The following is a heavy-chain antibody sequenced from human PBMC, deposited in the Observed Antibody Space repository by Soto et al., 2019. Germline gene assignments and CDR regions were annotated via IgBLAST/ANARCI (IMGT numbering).Heavy chain of an antibody. D-gene: IGHD4-17*01. CDR2: IYYSGST. CDR1: GGSISSYY. J-gene: IGHJ5*02. V-gene: IGHV4-59*01. Sequence: SETLSLTCTVSGGSISSYYWSWIRQPPGKGLEWIGYIYYSGSTNYNPSLKSRVTISVDTSKNQFSLKLSSVTAADTAVYYCARVRTTVVTGWFDPWGQGTLVTVSS. CDR3: ARVRTTVVTGWFDP.